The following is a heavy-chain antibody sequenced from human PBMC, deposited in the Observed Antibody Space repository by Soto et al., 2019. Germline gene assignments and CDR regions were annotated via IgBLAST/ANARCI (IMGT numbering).Heavy chain of an antibody. Sequence: SSETLSLTCTVSGGSISDFYWSWIRQPPGKGLEWIGYIYYSGSTNCNPSLKSRVTISVDTSKNQFSLNLRSMSPADTAVYYCARVGGLAARTFDYWGPGTLVTVSS. J-gene: IGHJ4*02. CDR1: GGSISDFY. CDR3: ARVGGLAARTFDY. V-gene: IGHV4-59*01. CDR2: IYYSGST. D-gene: IGHD6-6*01.